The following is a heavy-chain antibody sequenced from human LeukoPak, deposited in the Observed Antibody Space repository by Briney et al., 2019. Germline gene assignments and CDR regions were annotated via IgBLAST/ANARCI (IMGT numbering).Heavy chain of an antibody. CDR1: GFNFNTFI. CDR3: AKDRGRYCSSTSCYTEEYYFDY. Sequence: GGSLRLSCATSGFNFNTFIMHWVRQGPGKGLEWVTFLRAGGPYGTEKFYADSVKGRFTISTDNSKNTLFLQMNSLRPEDTAVYYCAKDRGRYCSSTSCYTEEYYFDYWGQGTLVTVSS. D-gene: IGHD2-2*02. J-gene: IGHJ4*02. CDR2: LRAGGPYGTEK. V-gene: IGHV3-30*02.